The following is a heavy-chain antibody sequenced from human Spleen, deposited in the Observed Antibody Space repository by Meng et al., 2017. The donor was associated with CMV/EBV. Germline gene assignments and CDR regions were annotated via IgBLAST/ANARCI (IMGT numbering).Heavy chain of an antibody. Sequence: TVCGGYIRSEAYYWSWIRQPPGKGLEWIAYMYHSGNTNYHPSLNSRITMSVDPSKNQFSLKVRSLTAADTAVYFCARGSGGYRLKFDHWGQGALSPSPQ. J-gene: IGHJ4*02. CDR3: ARGSGGYRLKFDH. D-gene: IGHD3-3*01. CDR2: MYHSGNT. CDR1: GGYIRSEAYY. V-gene: IGHV4-61*08.